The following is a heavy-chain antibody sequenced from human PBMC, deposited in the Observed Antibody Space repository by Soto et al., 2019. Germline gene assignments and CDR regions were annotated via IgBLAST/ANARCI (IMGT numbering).Heavy chain of an antibody. CDR2: ISGSGGST. CDR3: AKARGYSYGYDAFDM. CDR1: RFTFSSYT. V-gene: IGHV3-23*01. D-gene: IGHD5-18*01. J-gene: IGHJ3*02. Sequence: EVQPLESGGGLVQPGGSLRLSCAASRFTFSSYTMSWVRQAPGMGLEWVSGISGSGGSTYYADFVKGRFTISRDNSKNTLYLQMNSLRAEDTAVYYCAKARGYSYGYDAFDMWGQGTMVTVSS.